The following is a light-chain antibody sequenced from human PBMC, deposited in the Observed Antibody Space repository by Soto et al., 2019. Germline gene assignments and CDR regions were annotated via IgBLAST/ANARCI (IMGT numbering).Light chain of an antibody. CDR3: VRCHSSPSRWT. CDR2: GAS. V-gene: IGKV3-20*01. J-gene: IGKJ1*01. Sequence: EMVLTQSPGTLSLSPGERATLSCRTSQSVNSRYLAWYQHKPGQAPRLLIYGASNRATGIPDRFSGSASGTYFTLTISRLEPEDLAVYYCVRCHSSPSRWTFGQGTKVDI. CDR1: QSVNSRY.